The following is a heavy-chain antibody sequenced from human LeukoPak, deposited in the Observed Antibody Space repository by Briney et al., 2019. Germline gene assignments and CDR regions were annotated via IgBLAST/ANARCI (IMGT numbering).Heavy chain of an antibody. CDR3: ARGSNYYDSSGLY. CDR2: INPNSGGT. D-gene: IGHD3-22*01. CDR1: GYTFTGYY. Sequence: ASVKVSCEASGYTFTGYYMHWVRQAPGQGLEWMGWINPNSGGTNYAQKFQGRVTMTRDTSISTAYMELSRLRSDDTAVYYCARGSNYYDSSGLYWGQGTLVTVSS. J-gene: IGHJ4*02. V-gene: IGHV1-2*02.